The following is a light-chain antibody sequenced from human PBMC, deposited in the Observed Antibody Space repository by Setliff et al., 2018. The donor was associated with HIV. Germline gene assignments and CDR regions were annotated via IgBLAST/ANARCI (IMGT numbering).Light chain of an antibody. V-gene: IGLV2-11*01. J-gene: IGLJ1*01. CDR2: DVT. CDR1: SNDVGLYNF. CDR3: CSYAAIPPDV. Sequence: QSVLTQHRSMSGSPGQSVTISCTGTSNDVGLYNFVSWYQQHPGKAPKLMIYDVTKRPSGVPDRFSGSKSGNTASLTISGLQAEDEAAYYCCSYAAIPPDVFGTGTKVTVL.